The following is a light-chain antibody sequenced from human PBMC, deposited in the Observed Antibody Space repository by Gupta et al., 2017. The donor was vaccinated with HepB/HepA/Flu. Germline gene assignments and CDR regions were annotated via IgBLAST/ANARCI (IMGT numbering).Light chain of an antibody. J-gene: IGKJ1*01. CDR3: QQNYSLPRT. Sequence: DIEMTQSPSSLSASVGDTVTIDCRASQTISNYVNWYQQKPGLAPKLLIYAASTLQSGVPSRFSGSGSGTHFTLTISGLQPADFATYYCQQNYSLPRTFGEGTKVEIK. CDR1: QTISNY. V-gene: IGKV1-39*01. CDR2: AAS.